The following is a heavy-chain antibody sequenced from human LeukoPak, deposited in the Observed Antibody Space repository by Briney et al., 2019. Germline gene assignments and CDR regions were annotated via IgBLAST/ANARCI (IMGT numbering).Heavy chain of an antibody. D-gene: IGHD6-19*01. CDR1: GFSLSTSGMR. CDR3: ARIYSSGWYDY. V-gene: IGHV2-70*04. CDR2: IDWDDDK. J-gene: IGHJ4*02. Sequence: SGPALVKPTQTLTLTCTFSGFSLSTSGMRVSWIRQPPGKALEWLARIDWDDDKFYSTSLKTRLTISKDPSKNQVVLTMTNMDPVDTATYYCARIYSSGWYDYWGQGTLVTVSS.